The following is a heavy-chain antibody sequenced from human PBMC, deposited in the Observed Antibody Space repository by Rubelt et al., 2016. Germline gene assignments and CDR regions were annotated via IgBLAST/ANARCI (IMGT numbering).Heavy chain of an antibody. Sequence: QVQLVQSGAEVKKPGSSVKVSCKASGGTFSSYALSWVRQDPGQGLEWMGRSNTYNGNTDNAQKVLCRVTVTTDTYTSTAYMELRSLRSDDTAVYYCARRHRDFYFGMDVWGQGTTVTVSS. CDR1: GGTFSSYA. CDR2: SNTYNGNT. J-gene: IGHJ6*02. D-gene: IGHD6-6*01. V-gene: IGHV1-18*01. CDR3: ARRHRDFYFGMDV.